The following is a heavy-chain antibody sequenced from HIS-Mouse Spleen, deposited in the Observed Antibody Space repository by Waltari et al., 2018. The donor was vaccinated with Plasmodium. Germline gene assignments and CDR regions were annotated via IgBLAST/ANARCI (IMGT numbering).Heavy chain of an antibody. CDR1: GGSISRSSYY. CDR3: ARDRITGTSYFDY. V-gene: IGHV4-39*07. D-gene: IGHD1-7*01. Sequence: QLQLQESGPGLGKPSETLSLTSTVSGGSISRSSYYWGWIRQPPGKGLEWIGSIYYRGSTYYNPSLKSRVTISVDTSKNQFSLKLSSVTAADTAVYYCARDRITGTSYFDYWGQGTLVTVSS. CDR2: IYYRGST. J-gene: IGHJ4*02.